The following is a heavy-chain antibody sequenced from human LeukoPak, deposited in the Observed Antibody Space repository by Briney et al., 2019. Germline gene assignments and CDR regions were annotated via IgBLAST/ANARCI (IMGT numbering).Heavy chain of an antibody. Sequence: SETLSLSCTVSGGSISSYYWSWIRQPAGKGLEWIGRIYTRGSTNYNPSLKSRVTISVDKSKNQFSLKLSSVTAADTAVYYCARGGIAVAGPTIYYYYYYMDVWGKGTTVTVSS. CDR2: IYTRGST. D-gene: IGHD6-19*01. J-gene: IGHJ6*03. CDR3: ARGGIAVAGPTIYYYYYYMDV. CDR1: GGSISSYY. V-gene: IGHV4-4*07.